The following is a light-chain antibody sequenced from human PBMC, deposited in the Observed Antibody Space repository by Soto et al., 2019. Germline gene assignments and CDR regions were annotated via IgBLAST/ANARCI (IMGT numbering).Light chain of an antibody. J-gene: IGKJ1*01. CDR3: QQNESFSVT. CDR1: QDISSD. V-gene: IGKV1-39*01. Sequence: DIQMTQSPSSLSASVGDRVTITCRASQDISSDLKWYQQKPGKAPKLLIYDASALPGGVPSRFSGSGSGTKFTLTIASLQPDDFATYYCQQNESFSVTFGPGTKV. CDR2: DAS.